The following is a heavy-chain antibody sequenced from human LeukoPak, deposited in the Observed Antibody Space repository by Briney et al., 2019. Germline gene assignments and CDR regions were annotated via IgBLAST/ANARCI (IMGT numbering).Heavy chain of an antibody. D-gene: IGHD3-10*01. J-gene: IGHJ5*02. CDR1: GFTFSSYA. CDR2: ISGSGGST. CDR3: AKDNDGGVLLWFEDSMPPTSNWFDP. V-gene: IGHV3-23*01. Sequence: GGSLRLSCAASGFTFSSYAMSWVRQAPGKGLEWVSAISGSGGSTYYADSVKGRFTISRDNSKNTLYLQMNSLRAEDTAVYYCAKDNDGGVLLWFEDSMPPTSNWFDPWGQGTLVTVSS.